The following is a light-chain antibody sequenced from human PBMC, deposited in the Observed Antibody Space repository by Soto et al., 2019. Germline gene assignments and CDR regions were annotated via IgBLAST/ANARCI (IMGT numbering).Light chain of an antibody. CDR3: QQYNSYSYT. J-gene: IGKJ2*01. Sequence: DIQMTQSPSTLSASVGDRVTITCRASQSISRWSAWYQQKPGKAPKLLIYKASSLESGVPSRFSGSGSGTEFTLTISSLQPDDFATYYCQQYNSYSYTFGQGTKLEIK. CDR1: QSISRW. CDR2: KAS. V-gene: IGKV1-5*03.